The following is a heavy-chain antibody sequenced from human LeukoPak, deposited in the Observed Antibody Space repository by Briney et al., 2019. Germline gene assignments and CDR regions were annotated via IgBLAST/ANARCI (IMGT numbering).Heavy chain of an antibody. V-gene: IGHV3-23*01. D-gene: IGHD6-19*01. Sequence: GGSLRLSCAASGFTFSGSAMTWVRQAPGKGLEWVSSISDNGDSTYYADSVKGRFTISRDNSKNTLYLQMNSLTAEDTAVYYCPKQSYASGWNPFDYWGQGILVTVSS. J-gene: IGHJ4*02. CDR3: PKQSYASGWNPFDY. CDR1: GFTFSGSA. CDR2: ISDNGDST.